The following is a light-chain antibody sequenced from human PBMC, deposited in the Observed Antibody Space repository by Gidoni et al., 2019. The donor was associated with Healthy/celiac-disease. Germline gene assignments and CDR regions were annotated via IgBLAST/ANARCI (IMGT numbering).Light chain of an antibody. Sequence: DIQMTQSPSSLSASVGDRVTITCRASQSISSYLHWYQQKPGKAPKLLIYAESSLQSGVTSRFSGSGSGTEFTLTSSSLQTEDLATYYCQQRYSTPRTFGGXTKVEIK. CDR2: AES. CDR1: QSISSY. CDR3: QQRYSTPRT. V-gene: IGKV1-39*01. J-gene: IGKJ4*01.